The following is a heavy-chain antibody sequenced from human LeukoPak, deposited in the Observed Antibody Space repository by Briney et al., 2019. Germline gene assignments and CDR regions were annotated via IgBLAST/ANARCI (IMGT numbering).Heavy chain of an antibody. J-gene: IGHJ3*02. CDR1: GFTFSSYA. CDR2: ISGSGGST. CDR3: AKDYYYDSSGGGNDI. D-gene: IGHD3-22*01. Sequence: GGSLRLSCAASGFTFSSYAMSWVRQAPGKGLEWVSAISGSGGSTYYADSVKGRFTTSRDNSKNTLYLQMNSLRAEDTAVYYCAKDYYYDSSGGGNDIWGQGTMVTVSS. V-gene: IGHV3-23*01.